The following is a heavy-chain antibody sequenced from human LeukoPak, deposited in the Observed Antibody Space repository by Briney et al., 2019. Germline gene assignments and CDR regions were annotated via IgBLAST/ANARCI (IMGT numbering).Heavy chain of an antibody. CDR3: ASIPLGGMDV. V-gene: IGHV4-34*01. Sequence: SETLSLTCAVYGGSFGAYYWSWIRQPPGRGLEWIGEINHSGSTNYNPSLKSRVTISVDTSKNQFSLNLNSVTAADTAVYYCASIPLGGMDVWGQGTTVTVSS. J-gene: IGHJ6*02. CDR2: INHSGST. D-gene: IGHD3-16*01. CDR1: GGSFGAYY.